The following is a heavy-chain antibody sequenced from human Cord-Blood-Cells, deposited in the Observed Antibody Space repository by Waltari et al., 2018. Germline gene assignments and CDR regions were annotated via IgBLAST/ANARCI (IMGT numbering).Heavy chain of an antibody. D-gene: IGHD7-27*01. V-gene: IGHV4-61*01. CDR2: SYYSGST. J-gene: IGHJ4*02. Sequence: QVQLQESGPGLVKPSETLSLTCTVSGGSVSSGSYYWSWIRQPPGKGLEWIGYSYYSGSTNYTPSLKSQVTISVDTSKNRFSLKLSSVTAADTAVYYCARIIRLGTFDYWGQGTLVTVSS. CDR3: ARIIRLGTFDY. CDR1: GGSVSSGSYY.